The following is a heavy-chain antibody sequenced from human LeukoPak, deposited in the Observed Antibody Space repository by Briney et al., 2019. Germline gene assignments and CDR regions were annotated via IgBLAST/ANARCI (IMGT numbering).Heavy chain of an antibody. Sequence: PSETLSLTCTVSGGSISGYFWNWIRQPPGKGLEWIGYIYYSGSTNYNPSLKSRVTISIDTSKNQFSLKLTSVTAADTAVYYCAAGTPALEFWGQGTPVTVSS. CDR1: GGSISGYF. CDR3: AAGTPALEF. V-gene: IGHV4-59*08. D-gene: IGHD2-15*01. CDR2: IYYSGST. J-gene: IGHJ4*02.